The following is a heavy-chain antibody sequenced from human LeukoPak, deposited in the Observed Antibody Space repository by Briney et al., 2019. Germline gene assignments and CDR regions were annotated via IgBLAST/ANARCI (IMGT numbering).Heavy chain of an antibody. V-gene: IGHV1-2*02. CDR2: INPNSGGT. CDR3: ARAGDSNYGPYYYGMDV. CDR1: VYTFTGYY. D-gene: IGHD4-11*01. Sequence: ASVNVSCKASVYTFTGYYMHWVRQAPGQGLEWIGWINPNSGGTNYAQKFQGRVTMTRDTSISTAYMELSRLRSDDTAVYYCARAGDSNYGPYYYGMDVWGQGTTVTVSS. J-gene: IGHJ6*02.